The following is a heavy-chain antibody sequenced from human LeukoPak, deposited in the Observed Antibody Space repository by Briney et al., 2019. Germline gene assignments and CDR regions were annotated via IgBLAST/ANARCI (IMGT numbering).Heavy chain of an antibody. CDR3: ARQAIRGVNSWFDL. D-gene: IGHD3-10*01. V-gene: IGHV3-30*14. CDR2: ASVDVSHK. J-gene: IGHJ5*02. CDR1: GFNFRDFS. Sequence: PGGSLRLSCAASGFNFRDFSMHWVRQPPSKGPEWGAVASVDVSHKYYAEALKGRFTVSRDNAKNVLYLHMKSLTGEDTAVYHCARQAIRGVNSWFDLWGQGTQVTVSS.